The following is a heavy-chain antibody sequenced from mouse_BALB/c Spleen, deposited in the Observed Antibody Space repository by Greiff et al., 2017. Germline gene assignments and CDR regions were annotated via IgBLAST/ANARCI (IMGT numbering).Heavy chain of an antibody. CDR2: ISSGSSTI. D-gene: IGHD1-1*01. V-gene: IGHV5-17*02. CDR1: GFTFSSFG. J-gene: IGHJ3*01. Sequence: DVKLVESGGGLVQPGGSRKLSCAASGFTFSSFGMHWVRQAPEKGLEWVAYISSGSSTIYYADTVKGRFTISRDNPKNTLFLQMTSLRSEDTAMYYCARSYGSRGFAYWGQGTLVTVSA. CDR3: ARSYGSRGFAY.